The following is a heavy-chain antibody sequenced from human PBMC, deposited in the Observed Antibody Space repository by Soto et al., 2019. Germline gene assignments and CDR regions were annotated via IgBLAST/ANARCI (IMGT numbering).Heavy chain of an antibody. CDR2: IYYSGST. CDR3: ASFLRTYKTFDY. J-gene: IGHJ4*02. V-gene: IGHV4-61*01. D-gene: IGHD1-1*01. CDR1: GGSVSSGSYY. Sequence: PSETLSLTCTVSGGSVSSGSYYWSWIRQPPGKGLEWIGYIYYSGSTNHNPSLKSRVTISVDTSKNQFSLKLSSVTAADTAVYYCASFLRTYKTFDYWGQGTLVTVSS.